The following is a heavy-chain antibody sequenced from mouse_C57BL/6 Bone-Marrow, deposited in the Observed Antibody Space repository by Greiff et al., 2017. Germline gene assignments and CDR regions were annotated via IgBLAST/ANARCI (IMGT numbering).Heavy chain of an antibody. CDR2: IYPGSGST. D-gene: IGHD1-1*01. J-gene: IGHJ2*01. V-gene: IGHV1-55*01. Sequence: VQLQQPGAELVKPGASVKMSCKASGYTFTSYWITWVKQRPGQGLEWIGDIYPGSGSTNYNEKFKGKATLTVDTSSSPAYMQLSILTSEDSAVYYCARKIYCGSSPSYWGQGTTLTVSS. CDR3: ARKIYCGSSPSY. CDR1: GYTFTSYW.